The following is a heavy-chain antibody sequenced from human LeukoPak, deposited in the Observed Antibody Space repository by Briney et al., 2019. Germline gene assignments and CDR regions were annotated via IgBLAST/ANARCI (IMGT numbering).Heavy chain of an antibody. CDR3: VRERSVKVRQEGGHRYYYYMDV. D-gene: IGHD3-10*01. Sequence: PGGSLRLSCAASGFTFSDYYMSWIRQAPGKGLEWVSYISSSGSTIYYADSVKGRFTASRDNAKDSLSLQMNSLRAEDTGVYYCVRERSVKVRQEGGHRYYYYMDVWGNGTTVTVSS. CDR1: GFTFSDYY. CDR2: ISSSGSTI. J-gene: IGHJ6*03. V-gene: IGHV3-11*01.